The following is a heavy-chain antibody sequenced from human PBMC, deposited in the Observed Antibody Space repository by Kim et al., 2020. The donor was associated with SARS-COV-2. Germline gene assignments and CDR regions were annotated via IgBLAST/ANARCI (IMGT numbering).Heavy chain of an antibody. J-gene: IGHJ5*02. D-gene: IGHD6-13*01. V-gene: IGHV4-61*07. CDR3: ARRDKSSSWSNWFDP. Sequence: PSLKSRGTISVDTSKNQFALKLSSVTAADTAVYYCARRDKSSSWSNWFDPWGQGTLVTVSS.